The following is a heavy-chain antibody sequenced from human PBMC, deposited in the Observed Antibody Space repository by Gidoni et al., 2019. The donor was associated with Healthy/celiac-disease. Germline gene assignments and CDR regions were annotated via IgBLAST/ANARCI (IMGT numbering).Heavy chain of an antibody. J-gene: IGHJ4*02. D-gene: IGHD6-25*01. Sequence: QVQLVQSGAEVKKPGSSVKVSCKASGGTFSSYTTSWVRQAPGKGLEWMGRIIPILGIANYAQKFQGRVTITADKSTSTAYMELSSLRSEDTAGYYCARDGASSAYDYWGQGTLVTVSS. CDR1: GGTFSSYT. CDR2: IIPILGIA. CDR3: ARDGASSAYDY. V-gene: IGHV1-69*08.